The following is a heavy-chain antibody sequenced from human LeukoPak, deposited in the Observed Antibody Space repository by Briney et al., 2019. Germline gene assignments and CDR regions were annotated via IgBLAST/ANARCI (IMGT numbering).Heavy chain of an antibody. Sequence: KSSETLSLTCTVSGDSISLYYWSWIRQPPGKGLEWIGYIYYTGSTKSNPSLKSRVTMSVDTSKKQFSLNLSSVTAADTAVYYCARVSYGDSLQFDYWGQGTLVTVSS. D-gene: IGHD4-17*01. CDR1: GDSISLYY. J-gene: IGHJ4*01. CDR2: IYYTGST. CDR3: ARVSYGDSLQFDY. V-gene: IGHV4-59*01.